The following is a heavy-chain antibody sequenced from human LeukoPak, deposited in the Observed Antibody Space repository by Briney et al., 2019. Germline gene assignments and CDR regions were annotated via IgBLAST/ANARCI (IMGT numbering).Heavy chain of an antibody. CDR1: GFTVSSNY. D-gene: IGHD3-9*01. Sequence: GGSLRLSFAASGFTVSSNYMSWVRQAPGKGLEWVSVIYSGGSTYYADSVKGRFTISRDNSKNTLYLQMNSLRAEDTAVYYCARGPSYYDILTGYRYYYYMDVWGKGTTVTISS. V-gene: IGHV3-66*01. J-gene: IGHJ6*03. CDR2: IYSGGST. CDR3: ARGPSYYDILTGYRYYYYMDV.